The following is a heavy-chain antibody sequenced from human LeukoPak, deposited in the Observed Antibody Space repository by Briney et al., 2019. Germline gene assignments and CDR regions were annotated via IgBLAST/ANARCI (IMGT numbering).Heavy chain of an antibody. CDR3: ARTYSSSWYSAFDI. CDR2: ISSSSSTI. D-gene: IGHD6-13*01. CDR1: GFTFSSYS. V-gene: IGHV3-48*04. Sequence: PGGSLRLSCAASGFTFSSYSMNWVRQAPGKGLEWVSYISSSSSTIYYADSVKGRFTISRDNARNSLYLQMNSLRAEDTAVYYCARTYSSSWYSAFDIWGQGTMVTVSS. J-gene: IGHJ3*02.